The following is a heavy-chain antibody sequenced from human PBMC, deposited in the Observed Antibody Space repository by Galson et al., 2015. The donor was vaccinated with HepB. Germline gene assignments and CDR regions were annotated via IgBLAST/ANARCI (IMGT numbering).Heavy chain of an antibody. J-gene: IGHJ4*02. Sequence: QVQLQESGPGLVKPSQTLSLTCTVSGASITSGDYYWSWIRQPPGKGLEWIGYIYNSGHTYYSPALKTRVTISVDTNKEQFFLKLTSVTAADTAVYFCAGLTTMVTKTFDFWGQGSLVTVSS. D-gene: IGHD5-18*01. CDR1: GASITSGDYY. CDR2: IYNSGHT. V-gene: IGHV4-30-4*01. CDR3: AGLTTMVTKTFDF.